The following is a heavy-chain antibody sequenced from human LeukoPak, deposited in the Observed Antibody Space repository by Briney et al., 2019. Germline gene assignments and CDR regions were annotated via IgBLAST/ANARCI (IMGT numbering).Heavy chain of an antibody. CDR3: AAAHYSSSWYYFDY. CDR2: VYYSGST. D-gene: IGHD6-13*01. J-gene: IGHJ4*02. V-gene: IGHV4-39*01. Sequence: SETLSLTCTVSGDSISSRRYYWGWIRQPPGKGLEWIGTVYYSGSTYYNPSLKSRVTISVDTSKNQFSLKLISVTAADTAVYYCAAAHYSSSWYYFDYWGQGTLVTVSS. CDR1: GDSISSRRYY.